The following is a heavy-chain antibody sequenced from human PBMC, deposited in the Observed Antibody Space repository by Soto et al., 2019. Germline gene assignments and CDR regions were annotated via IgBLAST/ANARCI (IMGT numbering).Heavy chain of an antibody. V-gene: IGHV3-23*01. Sequence: GGSMRLSCAASGFTFRNYAMTWARQAPGKGLEWVSSLLRSGSSAYYADSVRGRFTISSDTSANSLYLQMDNLRAEDTAIYYCAKDAISGDGIWLMDSWGQGTVVTVSS. D-gene: IGHD4-17*01. J-gene: IGHJ5*02. CDR3: AKDAISGDGIWLMDS. CDR2: LLRSGSSA. CDR1: GFTFRNYA.